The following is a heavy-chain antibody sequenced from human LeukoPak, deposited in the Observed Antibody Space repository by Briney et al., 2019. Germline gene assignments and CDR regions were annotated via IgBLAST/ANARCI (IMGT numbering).Heavy chain of an antibody. J-gene: IGHJ4*02. CDR1: GFILSDTY. Sequence: GGSLRLSCAPPGFILSDTYTDWVRQALGRGREWVGRIRHKADGYTTEYAASVKGRFSISRVDSKNSLYLQMNSLKTEDTAVHYCVRVHGWAFDYWGRGALVTVSS. CDR3: VRVHGWAFDY. V-gene: IGHV3-72*01. CDR2: IRHKADGYTT. D-gene: IGHD3-10*01.